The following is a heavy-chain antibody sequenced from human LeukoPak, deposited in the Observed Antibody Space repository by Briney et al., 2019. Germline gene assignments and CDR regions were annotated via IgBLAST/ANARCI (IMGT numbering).Heavy chain of an antibody. Sequence: GGSLRLSCAASGFTFSSYAMSWVRQAPGTGLEWVSAISGSGGSTYYADSVKGRFTISRDNSKNTLYLQMNSLRAEDTAVYYCAKHPAAKGYCSSTSSSTNWFDPWGQGTLVTVSS. V-gene: IGHV3-23*01. CDR2: ISGSGGST. J-gene: IGHJ5*02. CDR3: AKHPAAKGYCSSTSSSTNWFDP. D-gene: IGHD2-2*01. CDR1: GFTFSSYA.